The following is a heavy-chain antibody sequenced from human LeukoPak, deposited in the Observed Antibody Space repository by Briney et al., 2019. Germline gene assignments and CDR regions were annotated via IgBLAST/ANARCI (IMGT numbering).Heavy chain of an antibody. CDR3: ARSYYDSSGYYFGDAFNI. V-gene: IGHV3-74*01. CDR1: GFTFSSYW. Sequence: PGGSLTLACAPSGFTFSSYWMHWVRQAPGKGLVWVSRMNSDESNKNYADSVRDRFTISRENAKNRLYLQMNSLRAEDTAMYYCARSYYDSSGYYFGDAFNIWGHGTMVTVSS. CDR2: MNSDESNK. J-gene: IGHJ3*02. D-gene: IGHD3-22*01.